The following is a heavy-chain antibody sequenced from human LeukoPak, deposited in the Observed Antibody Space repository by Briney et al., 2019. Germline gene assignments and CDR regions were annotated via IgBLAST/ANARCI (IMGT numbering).Heavy chain of an antibody. CDR1: GGSISSGDYY. Sequence: SETLSLTCTVSGGSISSGDYYWSWIRQPPGKGLEWIGYIYYSGSTYYNPSLKSRVTISVDTSKNQFSLKLSSVTAADTAVYYCARDSLQWYSFDYWGQRTLVTVSS. CDR2: IYYSGST. J-gene: IGHJ4*02. V-gene: IGHV4-30-4*08. CDR3: ARDSLQWYSFDY. D-gene: IGHD3-3*01.